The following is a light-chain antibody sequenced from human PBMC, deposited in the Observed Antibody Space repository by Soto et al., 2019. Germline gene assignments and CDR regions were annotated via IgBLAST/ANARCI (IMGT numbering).Light chain of an antibody. CDR3: QQYGRSPPT. V-gene: IGKV3-20*01. CDR1: QSVNSSY. Sequence: EIVLTQSPGTLSLSPGERATLSCRASQSVNSSYLAWYQQKPGQAPRLLIYGASSRATGIPERFSGSGSGTDFTLTISRLEPEDCAVYYCQQYGRSPPTFGGGTKVEIK. CDR2: GAS. J-gene: IGKJ4*01.